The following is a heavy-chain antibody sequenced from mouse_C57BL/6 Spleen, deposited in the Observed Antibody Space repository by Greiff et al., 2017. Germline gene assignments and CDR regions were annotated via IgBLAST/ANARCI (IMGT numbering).Heavy chain of an antibody. CDR2: ISGGGGNT. J-gene: IGHJ1*03. CDR3: ARNSGITRYFDV. CDR1: GFTFSSYT. V-gene: IGHV5-9*01. D-gene: IGHD1-1*01. Sequence: EVHLVESGGGLVKPGGSLKLSCAASGFTFSSYTMSWVRQTPEKRLEWVATISGGGGNTYYPDSVKGRFTISRDNAKNTLYLQMSSLRSEDTALYYCARNSGITRYFDVWGTGTTVTVSS.